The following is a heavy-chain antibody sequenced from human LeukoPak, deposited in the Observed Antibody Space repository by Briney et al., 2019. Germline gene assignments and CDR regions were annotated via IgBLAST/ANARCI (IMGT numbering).Heavy chain of an antibody. CDR1: GFTFSSYA. J-gene: IGHJ4*02. V-gene: IGHV3-23*01. D-gene: IGHD4-17*01. CDR3: AKATSAYGDPLFDY. CDR2: ISGSGGGT. Sequence: PGGSLRLSCAASGFTFSSYAMSWVRQAPGKGLEWVSAISGSGGGTYYADSVKGRFTISRDNSKNTLYLQMNSLRAEDTAVYYCAKATSAYGDPLFDYWGQGTLVTVSS.